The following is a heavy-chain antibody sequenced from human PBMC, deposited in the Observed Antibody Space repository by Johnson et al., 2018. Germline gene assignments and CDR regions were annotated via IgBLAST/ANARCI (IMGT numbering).Heavy chain of an antibody. CDR2: IKSKTDGGTT. Sequence: VQLVQSGGGLVKPGGSLRLSCAASGFTFSNAWMNWVRQAPGKGLEWVGRIKSKTDGGTTDYAAPVKGRFTISRDDSKNTLYLQMNSLKTEATAVYYCTTAIIEEDAFDIWGQGTMVTVSS. CDR1: GFTFSNAW. J-gene: IGHJ3*02. V-gene: IGHV3-15*07. CDR3: TTAIIEEDAFDI.